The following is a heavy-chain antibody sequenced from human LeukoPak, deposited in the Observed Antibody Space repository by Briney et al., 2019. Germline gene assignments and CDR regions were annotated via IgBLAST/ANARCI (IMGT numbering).Heavy chain of an antibody. CDR1: GFTFSSSA. J-gene: IGHJ4*02. V-gene: IGHV3-23*01. CDR3: AVSNY. Sequence: PGGSLRLSCAASGFTFSSSAMSWVRQAPGKGLEWVSGISESGGSTYYADSVKGRFSISRDNSHNTLFLQMNSLRAEDTAVYYCAVSNYWGQGTLVTVSS. CDR2: ISESGGST.